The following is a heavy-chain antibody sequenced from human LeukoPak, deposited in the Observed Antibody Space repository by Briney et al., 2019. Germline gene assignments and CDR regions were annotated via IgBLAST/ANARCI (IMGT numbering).Heavy chain of an antibody. V-gene: IGHV1-46*01. J-gene: IGHJ3*02. Sequence: ASVKVSCKASGYTFTSYYMHWVRQAPGQGLEWMGIINPSGGSTSYAQKFQGRVTMTRDTSTSTVYMELSSPRSEDTAVYYCARDLGLADGGNRRYAFDIWGQGTMVTVSS. CDR3: ARDLGLADGGNRRYAFDI. CDR2: INPSGGST. CDR1: GYTFTSYY. D-gene: IGHD4-23*01.